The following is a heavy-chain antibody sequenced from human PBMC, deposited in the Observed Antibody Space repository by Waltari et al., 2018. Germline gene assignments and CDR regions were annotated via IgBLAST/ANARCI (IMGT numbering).Heavy chain of an antibody. Sequence: QVQLQESGPGLVKPSETLSLTCTVSGGSISSYYWSWLRQPAGTGLGWIGRIYTSGSTNYNPSLKSRVTMSVDTSKNQFSLKLSSVTAADTAVYYCARASYYDSSGYYDYYYYYMDVWGKGTTVTVSS. CDR3: ARASYYDSSGYYDYYYYYMDV. V-gene: IGHV4-4*07. CDR2: IYTSGST. D-gene: IGHD3-22*01. CDR1: GGSISSYY. J-gene: IGHJ6*03.